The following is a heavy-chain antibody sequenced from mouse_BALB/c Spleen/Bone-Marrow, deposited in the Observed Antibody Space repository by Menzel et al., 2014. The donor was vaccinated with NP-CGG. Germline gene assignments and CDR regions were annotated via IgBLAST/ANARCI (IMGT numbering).Heavy chain of an antibody. V-gene: IGHV1-54*03. CDR3: ARSIYDGYSEAMDY. J-gene: IGHJ4*01. CDR2: NNPGSGGT. D-gene: IGHD2-3*01. Sequence: QVQLQQPGAELVRPGTSVKVSCKASGYAFTNYLIEWVKQRPGQGLEWIGVNNPGSGGTNYNEKFKGKATLTADKSSSTVYMQLSSLTSDDSAVYFCARSIYDGYSEAMDYWGQGTSVTVSS. CDR1: GYAFTNYL.